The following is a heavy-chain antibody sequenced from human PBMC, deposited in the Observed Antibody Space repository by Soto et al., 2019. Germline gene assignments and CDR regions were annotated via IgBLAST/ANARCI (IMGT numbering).Heavy chain of an antibody. V-gene: IGHV1-69*13. CDR1: GGTFSSYA. CDR2: IIPIFGTA. Sequence: SVKVSCKASGGTFSSYAISWVRQAPGQGLEWMGGIIPIFGTANYAQKFQGRVTITADESTSTAYMELSSLRSEDTAVYYCARVGPWTDYFDYWGQGTLVTVSS. CDR3: ARVGPWTDYFDY. D-gene: IGHD1-1*01. J-gene: IGHJ4*02.